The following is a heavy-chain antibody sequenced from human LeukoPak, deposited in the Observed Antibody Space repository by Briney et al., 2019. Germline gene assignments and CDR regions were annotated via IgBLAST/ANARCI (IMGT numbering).Heavy chain of an antibody. V-gene: IGHV3-48*01. J-gene: IGHJ4*02. Sequence: GGSLRLSCAASGFTFSSYNMNWVRQAPGKGLEWVSYISSASSSIYYADSVKGRFTISRDNAKNSLYLQMNSLRAEDTAVYHCARDPIYDSWSGSPGYWGQGTLVTVSS. CDR2: ISSASSSI. CDR3: ARDPIYDSWSGSPGY. D-gene: IGHD3-3*01. CDR1: GFTFSSYN.